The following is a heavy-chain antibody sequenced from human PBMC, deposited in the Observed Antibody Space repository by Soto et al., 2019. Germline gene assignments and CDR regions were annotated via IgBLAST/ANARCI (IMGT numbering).Heavy chain of an antibody. J-gene: IGHJ6*02. Sequence: ASMKVSCKASGYTFTSYGISWVRQAPGQGLEWMGWISAYNGNTNYAQKLQGRVTMTTDTSTSTAYMELRSLRSDDTAVYYCARETVAVAGTYYGMDVWGQGTTVTVSS. D-gene: IGHD6-19*01. CDR1: GYTFTSYG. CDR3: ARETVAVAGTYYGMDV. V-gene: IGHV1-18*01. CDR2: ISAYNGNT.